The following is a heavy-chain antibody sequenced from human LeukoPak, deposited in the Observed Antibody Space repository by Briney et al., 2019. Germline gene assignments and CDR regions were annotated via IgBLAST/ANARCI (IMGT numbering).Heavy chain of an antibody. CDR3: ARVEEGYGSGRRENYYYYYMDV. Sequence: SETLSLTCTVSGGSISSYYWSWIRQPAGKGLEWIGYIHYSGSTNYNPSLKSRVTISIDTSKNQFSLKLSFVTAADTAVYYCARVEEGYGSGRRENYYYYYMDVWGKGSTVTISS. V-gene: IGHV4-59*01. J-gene: IGHJ6*03. D-gene: IGHD3-10*01. CDR1: GGSISSYY. CDR2: IHYSGST.